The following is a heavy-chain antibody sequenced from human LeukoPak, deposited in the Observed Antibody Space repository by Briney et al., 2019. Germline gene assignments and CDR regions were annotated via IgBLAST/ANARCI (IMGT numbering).Heavy chain of an antibody. D-gene: IGHD2-15*01. J-gene: IGHJ5*02. V-gene: IGHV3-21*01. CDR2: ISSSSSYI. CDR1: GFTFSCYS. Sequence: GGPLRLSCAASGFTFSCYSMNWVRQAPGKGLEWVSSISSSSSYIYYTDSVKGRFTISRDNAKNSLYLQMNSLRAEDTAVYYCAGSERRVADPWGQGTLVTVSS. CDR3: AGSERRVADP.